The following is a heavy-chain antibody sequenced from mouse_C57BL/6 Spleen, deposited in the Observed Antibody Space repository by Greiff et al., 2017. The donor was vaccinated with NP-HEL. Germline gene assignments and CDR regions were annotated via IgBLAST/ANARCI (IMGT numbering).Heavy chain of an antibody. V-gene: IGHV1-54*01. CDR3: ARGWGGFAY. CDR2: INPGSGGT. Sequence: QVQLQQSGAELVRPGTSVKVSCKASGYAFTNYLIEWVKQRPGQGLEWIGVINPGSGGTNYNEKFKGKATLTADKSSSTAYMQLSSLTSEDSAVYFCARGWGGFAYWGQGTLVTVSA. J-gene: IGHJ3*01. D-gene: IGHD3-3*01. CDR1: GYAFTNYL.